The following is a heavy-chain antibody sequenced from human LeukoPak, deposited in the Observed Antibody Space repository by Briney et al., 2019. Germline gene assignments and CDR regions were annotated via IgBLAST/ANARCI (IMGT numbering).Heavy chain of an antibody. CDR3: ARGSRGGSSWPKNWFDP. J-gene: IGHJ5*02. Sequence: SETLSLTCAVYGGSFSGHYWSWIRQPPGKGLEWIGEINHSGSTNYNPSLKSRVTISVDTSKNQFSLKLSSVTAADTAVYYCARGSRGGSSWPKNWFDPWGQGTLVTVSS. CDR2: INHSGST. CDR1: GGSFSGHY. V-gene: IGHV4-34*01. D-gene: IGHD6-13*01.